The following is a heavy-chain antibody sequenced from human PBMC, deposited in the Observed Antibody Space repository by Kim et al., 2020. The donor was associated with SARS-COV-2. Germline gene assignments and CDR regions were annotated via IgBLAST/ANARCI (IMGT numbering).Heavy chain of an antibody. CDR1: GFTFSDHY. V-gene: IGHV3-72*01. CDR3: ARGGRYSPFDY. D-gene: IGHD5-18*01. Sequence: GGSLRLSCAASGFTFSDHYMDWVRQAPGKGLEWVGRTRNKPNSYSTEYAASVKGRFTISRDESKNLLYLQMNSLKTEDTAVYYCARGGRYSPFDYWGQGT. J-gene: IGHJ4*02. CDR2: TRNKPNSYST.